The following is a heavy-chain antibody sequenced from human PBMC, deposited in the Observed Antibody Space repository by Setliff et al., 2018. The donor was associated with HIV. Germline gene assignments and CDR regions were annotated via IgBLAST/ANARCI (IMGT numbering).Heavy chain of an antibody. V-gene: IGHV4-59*11. Sequence: SETLSLTCTVSGDSINTHYWSWIRQPPGKGLEWIGYVYYGGSTTYNPSLKSRVTISVDTSKNQFSLKLSSVTAADTAVYYCARGRHYYDSSGYYFDFWGQGTLVTVSS. CDR1: GDSINTHY. CDR2: VYYGGST. CDR3: ARGRHYYDSSGYYFDF. J-gene: IGHJ4*02. D-gene: IGHD3-22*01.